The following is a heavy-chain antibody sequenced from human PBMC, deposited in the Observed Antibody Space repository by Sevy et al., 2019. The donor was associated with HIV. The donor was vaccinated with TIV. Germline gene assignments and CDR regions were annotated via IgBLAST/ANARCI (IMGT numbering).Heavy chain of an antibody. CDR3: ARGSSARRYYYYMDV. J-gene: IGHJ6*03. D-gene: IGHD6-6*01. V-gene: IGHV4-59*01. Sequence: SETLSLTCTVSGGSISSYYWSWIRQPPGKGLEWIGYIYYSGSTNYNPSLKSRVTISVDTSKNQFSLKLSSVTAADTAVYYCARGSSARRYYYYMDVWGKGTTVTVSS. CDR2: IYYSGST. CDR1: GGSISSYY.